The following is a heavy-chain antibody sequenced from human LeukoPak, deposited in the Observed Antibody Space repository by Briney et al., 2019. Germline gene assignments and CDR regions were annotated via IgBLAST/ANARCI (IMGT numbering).Heavy chain of an antibody. CDR2: INEDGSEK. CDR3: ARGGVRRGYYDY. J-gene: IGHJ4*02. V-gene: IGHV3-7*01. CDR1: GFTFSSYA. D-gene: IGHD1-14*01. Sequence: GGSLRLSCAASGFTFSSYAMSWVRQAPGKGLEWVANINEDGSEKYYVDSVRGRFTISRDNAKNSLYLQMNSLRTEDTAIYYCARGGVRRGYYDYWGQGTLLTVSS.